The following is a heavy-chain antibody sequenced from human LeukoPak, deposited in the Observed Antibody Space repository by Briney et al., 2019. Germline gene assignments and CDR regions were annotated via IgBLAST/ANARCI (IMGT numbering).Heavy chain of an antibody. CDR2: IYSGGST. J-gene: IGHJ4*02. Sequence: GGFLRLFCAGSGVTGRWHFMSWVRPASGKGLGWVSVIYSGGSTYYADSVKGRFTISRDNSKNTLYLQMNSLRAEDTAVYYCARDVRVAVAEDYWGQGTLVTVSS. V-gene: IGHV3-53*01. CDR3: ARDVRVAVAEDY. CDR1: GVTGRWHF. D-gene: IGHD6-19*01.